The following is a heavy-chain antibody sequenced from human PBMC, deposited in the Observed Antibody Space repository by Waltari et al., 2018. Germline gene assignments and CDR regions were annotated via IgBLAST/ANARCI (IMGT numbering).Heavy chain of an antibody. J-gene: IGHJ6*03. CDR2: ISFDGSPK. V-gene: IGHV3-30*01. D-gene: IGHD1-26*01. Sequence: QVQVVESGGGVVQPGTSLRLSCAASGFAFGSYAMLWVRQAPGKGLEWMAVISFDGSPKFYADSVNGRFTISRDNSRNTLYLQMNSLRADDTAVYYCAKGKVGVVGDYYYYYMDVWGKGTTVTVSS. CDR3: AKGKVGVVGDYYYYYMDV. CDR1: GFAFGSYA.